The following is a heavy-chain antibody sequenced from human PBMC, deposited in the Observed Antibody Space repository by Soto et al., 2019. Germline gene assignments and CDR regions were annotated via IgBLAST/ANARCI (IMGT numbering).Heavy chain of an antibody. J-gene: IGHJ4*02. V-gene: IGHV3-33*01. CDR3: ARDSRFSGVFVVVPAATWSADFWSGYTLN. CDR1: GFTFSSYG. D-gene: IGHD2-2*01. CDR2: IWYDGSNK. Sequence: PGGSLRLSCAASGFTFSSYGMHWVRQAPGKGLERVAVIWYDGSNKYYADSVKGRFTISRDNSKNTLYLQMNSLRAEDTAVYYCARDSRFSGVFVVVPAATWSADFWSGYTLNWGQGTLVTVSS.